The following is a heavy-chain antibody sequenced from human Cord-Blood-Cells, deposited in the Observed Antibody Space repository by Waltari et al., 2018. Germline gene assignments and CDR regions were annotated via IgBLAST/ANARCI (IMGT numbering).Heavy chain of an antibody. D-gene: IGHD2-8*02. V-gene: IGHV3-30-3*01. CDR1: GFTFSSYA. CDR3: ARDWRSYWDLYYYGMDV. J-gene: IGHJ6*02. CDR2: ISYDGSNK. Sequence: QVQLVESGGGVVQPGRYLSLSCAASGFTFSSYAMHWVRQAPGKGLEWVAVISYDGSNKYYADSVKGRFTISRDNSKNTLYLQMNSLRAEDTAVYYCARDWRSYWDLYYYGMDVWGQGTTVTVSS.